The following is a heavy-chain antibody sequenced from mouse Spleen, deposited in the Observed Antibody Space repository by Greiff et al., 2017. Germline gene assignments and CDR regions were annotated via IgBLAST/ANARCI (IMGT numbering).Heavy chain of an antibody. Sequence: VQLQQSGPELVKPGASVKISCTASGYSFTGYYMNWVRQSPEKSLEWIGEINPSTGATTYNQKFKAKATLTVDKSSSTAYMQLKSLTSEDSAVYYCAKGPDYGGYLGYFDGWGAGTTVTVSS. D-gene: IGHD1-1*02. CDR2: INPSTGAT. CDR1: GYSFTGYY. CDR3: AKGPDYGGYLGYFDG. J-gene: IGHJ1*01. V-gene: IGHV1-42*01.